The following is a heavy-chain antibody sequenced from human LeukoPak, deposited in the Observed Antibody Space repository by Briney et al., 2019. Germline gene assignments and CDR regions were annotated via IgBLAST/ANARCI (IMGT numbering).Heavy chain of an antibody. D-gene: IGHD2-2*01. CDR3: ARVTSCYAGCGYFDL. V-gene: IGHV3-48*04. J-gene: IGHJ5*02. Sequence: GGSLRLSCAASGFTFSSYWMSWVRQAPGRGLEWVSKISSSGGSIHYADSVKGRFTISRDNAKNSLYLQMNSPRVEDTAVYYCARVTSCYAGCGYFDLWGRGILVTVSS. CDR1: GFTFSSYW. CDR2: ISSSGGSI.